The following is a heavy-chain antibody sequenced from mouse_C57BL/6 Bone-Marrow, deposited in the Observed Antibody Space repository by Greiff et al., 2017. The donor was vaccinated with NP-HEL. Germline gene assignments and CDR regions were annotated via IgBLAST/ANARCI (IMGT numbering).Heavy chain of an antibody. CDR2: IYPRSGNP. CDR1: GYTFTSYG. D-gene: IGHD2-2*01. Sequence: VKLQQSGAELARPGASVTLSCKASGYTFTSYGISWVKQRTGQGLEWIGEIYPRSGNPSYTAMFMGKATLTADISSSTAYMELRSLTSEDSSVYFFARSVYGYDVLYYAMDYWGQGTSVTVSS. CDR3: ARSVYGYDVLYYAMDY. V-gene: IGHV1-81*01. J-gene: IGHJ4*01.